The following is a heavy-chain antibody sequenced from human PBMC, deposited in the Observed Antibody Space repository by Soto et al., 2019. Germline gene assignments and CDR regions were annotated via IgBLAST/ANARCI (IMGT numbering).Heavy chain of an antibody. J-gene: IGHJ4*02. CDR1: GGSISSGGYY. V-gene: IGHV4-61*08. Sequence: SETLSLTCTVSGGSISSGGYYWSWIRQHPGKGLEWIGYIYYSGSTNYNPSLKSRVTISVDTSKNQFSLKLSSVTAADTAVYYCARASEYPFFGDYWGQGTLVTVSS. D-gene: IGHD3-10*01. CDR3: ARASEYPFFGDY. CDR2: IYYSGST.